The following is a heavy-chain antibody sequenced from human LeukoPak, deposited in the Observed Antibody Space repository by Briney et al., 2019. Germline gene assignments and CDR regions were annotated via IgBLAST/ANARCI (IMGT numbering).Heavy chain of an antibody. CDR2: INAGNGNT. Sequence: GASVKVSCKASGYTFTSYAMHWVRQAPGQRLEWMGWINAGNGNTKYSQEFQGRVTMTRDMSTSTVYMELSSLRSEDTAIYYCARDSTLSRVITATTTYHYFYYIDVWGKGTTVTISS. CDR1: GYTFTSYA. J-gene: IGHJ6*03. V-gene: IGHV1-3*03. CDR3: ARDSTLSRVITATTTYHYFYYIDV. D-gene: IGHD3-22*01.